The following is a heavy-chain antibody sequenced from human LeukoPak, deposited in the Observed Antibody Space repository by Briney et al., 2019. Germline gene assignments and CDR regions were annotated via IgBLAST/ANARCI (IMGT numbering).Heavy chain of an antibody. J-gene: IGHJ6*03. Sequence: GASVKVSCKASGYTFTSSGLSWVRQAPGQGLEWMGWISVYVGNTNYAQKLQGRVPMTTDTSTSTAYMELRSLRSDDAAVYYCAREGGGYYYYMDVWGKGTTVTVSS. CDR3: AREGGGYYYYMDV. CDR2: ISVYVGNT. D-gene: IGHD3-16*01. CDR1: GYTFTSSG. V-gene: IGHV1-18*04.